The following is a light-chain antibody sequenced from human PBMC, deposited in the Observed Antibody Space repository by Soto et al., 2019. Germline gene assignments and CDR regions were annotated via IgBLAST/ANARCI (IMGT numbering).Light chain of an antibody. V-gene: IGLV2-14*01. J-gene: IGLJ3*02. CDR1: SSDVGGYNY. CDR3: NSYTSSSNLV. Sequence: QSALTQPASVSGSPGQSITISCTGTSSDVGGYNYVSWYQQHPGKAPKLLIYDVSNRPSVVSNRFSGSKSGNTASLTISGLQAEDEADYYCNSYTSSSNLVFGGGTKLPS. CDR2: DVS.